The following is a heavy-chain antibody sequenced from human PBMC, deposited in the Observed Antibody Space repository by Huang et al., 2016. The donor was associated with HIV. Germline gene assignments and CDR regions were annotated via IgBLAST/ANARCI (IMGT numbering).Heavy chain of an antibody. Sequence: QVQLVQSGAEVKKPGSSVKVSCKASGGTFSSYAISWVRQAPGQGLGWMGGIIPIVGTANDARKFQGRVTVTADESTSTAYMELSSLRSEDTAVYYCARARGYYDSSVSYYFDYWGQGTLVTVSS. D-gene: IGHD3-22*01. CDR2: IIPIVGTA. J-gene: IGHJ4*02. CDR1: GGTFSSYA. V-gene: IGHV1-69*13. CDR3: ARARGYYDSSVSYYFDY.